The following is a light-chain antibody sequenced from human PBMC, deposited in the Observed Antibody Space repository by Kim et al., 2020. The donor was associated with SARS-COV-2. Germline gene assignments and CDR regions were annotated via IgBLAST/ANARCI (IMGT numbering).Light chain of an antibody. Sequence: GTTVTIDCTGSSGSSSGNYVQWYQQRPSGDPTAVIYEDEQRPSGVTDRCSGSIDNSSNSASLISSGLKTEDEADYYCLSYSRSNVVFGGGTQLTVL. CDR2: EDE. V-gene: IGLV6-57*02. J-gene: IGLJ2*01. CDR3: LSYSRSNVV. CDR1: SGSSSGNY.